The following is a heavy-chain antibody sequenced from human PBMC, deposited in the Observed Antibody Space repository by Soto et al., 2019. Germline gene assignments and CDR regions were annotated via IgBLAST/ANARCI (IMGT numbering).Heavy chain of an antibody. CDR3: ANSRVPSLIYFYGMAL. CDR1: GFTFSSYG. D-gene: IGHD2-2*01. J-gene: IGHJ6*02. CDR2: ISYAGSNK. Sequence: PGGSLRLSCAASGFTFSSYGMHWVRQAPGNGLEWVAVISYAGSNKYYAESVKGRFTIYRDNSKNTLYLQMNSLRGEDTAVYYCANSRVPSLIYFYGMALWGQRTTVTVPS. V-gene: IGHV3-30*18.